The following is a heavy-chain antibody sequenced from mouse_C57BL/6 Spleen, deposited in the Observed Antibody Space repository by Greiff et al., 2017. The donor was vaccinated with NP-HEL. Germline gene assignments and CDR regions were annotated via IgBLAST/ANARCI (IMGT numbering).Heavy chain of an antibody. V-gene: IGHV1-63*01. CDR1: GYTFTNYW. J-gene: IGHJ2*01. CDR2: IYPGGGYT. CDR3: ARRGYYGSSYGYFDY. D-gene: IGHD1-1*01. Sequence: QVQLKQSGAELVRPGTSVKMSCKASGYTFTNYWIGWAKQRPGHGLEWIGDIYPGGGYTNYNEKFKGKATLTADKSSSTAYMQFSSLTSEDSAIYYCARRGYYGSSYGYFDYWGQGTTLTVSS.